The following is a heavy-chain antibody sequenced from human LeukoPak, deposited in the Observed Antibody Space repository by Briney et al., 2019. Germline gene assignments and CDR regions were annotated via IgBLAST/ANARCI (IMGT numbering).Heavy chain of an antibody. CDR1: GGSISSSSSY. D-gene: IGHD3-9*01. CDR3: ARQHFDWLSTNWFDP. J-gene: IGHJ5*02. V-gene: IGHV4-39*01. CDR2: MYYSGSA. Sequence: PSETLSLTCTVSGGSISSSSSYWGWIRRPPGKGLEWIGSMYYSGSAYYNPSLKSRVTISVDTSKNQFSLNLSSVTAADTAVYYCARQHFDWLSTNWFDPWGQGTLVTVSS.